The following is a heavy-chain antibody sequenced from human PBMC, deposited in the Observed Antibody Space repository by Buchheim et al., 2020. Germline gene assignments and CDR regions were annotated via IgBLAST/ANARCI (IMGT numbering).Heavy chain of an antibody. Sequence: QVQLVESGGGVVQPGRSLRLSCAASNFTFSSYGMHWVRQAPGQGLEWVALISYQGSSEFYADSVKGRFTISRDSSKNTVYLQMNSLRADDTAVYYCAKGIGSYMNYYYYYYMDVWGKGTT. CDR2: ISYQGSSE. V-gene: IGHV3-30*18. CDR3: AKGIGSYMNYYYYYYMDV. D-gene: IGHD3-10*01. J-gene: IGHJ6*03. CDR1: NFTFSSYG.